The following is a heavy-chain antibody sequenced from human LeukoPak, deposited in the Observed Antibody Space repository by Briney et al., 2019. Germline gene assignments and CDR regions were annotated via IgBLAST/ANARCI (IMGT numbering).Heavy chain of an antibody. CDR3: ARAAKRITMVRDLDY. CDR1: GYTFTDYG. V-gene: IGHV1-18*01. CDR2: ISAYSGNT. D-gene: IGHD3-10*01. Sequence: ASVKVSCKASGYTFTDYGFTWVRQAPGQGLEWMGWISAYSGNTNYAQNLQDRFTMTTDTSTSTTYMELRSLRSDDTAVYYCARAAKRITMVRDLDYWGRGTLVTVSS. J-gene: IGHJ4*02.